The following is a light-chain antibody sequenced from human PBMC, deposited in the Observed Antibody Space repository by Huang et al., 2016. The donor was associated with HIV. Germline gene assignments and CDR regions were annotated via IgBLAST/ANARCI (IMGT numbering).Light chain of an antibody. CDR3: QQSYSPPYT. CDR1: QSISTY. Sequence: DIQMTHSPASLSASIGDRVSLTCRASQSISTYLNCYQQTPGEAPKRLIKAASRLQSGVSSRFSASGSGTDFTLTINNLQPEDFATYFCQQSYSPPYTFGQGTKLEIK. V-gene: IGKV1-39*01. J-gene: IGKJ2*01. CDR2: AAS.